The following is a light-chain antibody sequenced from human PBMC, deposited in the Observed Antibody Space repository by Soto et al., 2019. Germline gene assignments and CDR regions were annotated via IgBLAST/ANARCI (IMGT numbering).Light chain of an antibody. J-gene: IGLJ3*02. CDR3: NSQPSYASCVV. V-gene: IGLV2-14*03. CDR2: DVN. CDR1: SSDIGGYNY. Sequence: QSVLTQPSSVSASPGQSITISCTRTSSDIGGYNYVSWYQHRPGTAPKPIIFDVNNRPSGFSPRFSGSKSGYTASLTISGLQAEEEVDYYCNSQPSYASCVVFAGGKQLPV.